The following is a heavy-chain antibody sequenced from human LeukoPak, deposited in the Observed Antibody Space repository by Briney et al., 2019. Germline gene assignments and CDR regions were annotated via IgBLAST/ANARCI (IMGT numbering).Heavy chain of an antibody. Sequence: GASVKVSCKASGYTFTSYGISWVRQAPGQGLEWMGWISAYNGNTNYAQKLQGRVTMTTDTSTSTAYMELRSLRSDDTAVYYSASTEGSRGYFDWPLFDYWGQGTLVTVSS. J-gene: IGHJ4*02. V-gene: IGHV1-18*04. CDR1: GYTFTSYG. D-gene: IGHD3-9*01. CDR2: ISAYNGNT. CDR3: ASTEGSRGYFDWPLFDY.